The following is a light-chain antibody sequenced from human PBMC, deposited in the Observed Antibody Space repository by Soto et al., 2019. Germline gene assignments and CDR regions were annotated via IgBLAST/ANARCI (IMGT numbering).Light chain of an antibody. V-gene: IGKV3-20*01. Sequence: EIVLTQSPGTLSLSAGERATLSCRASQTITRSFLAWYQQKRGQAPRRVIYGASSRAAGIPERFSGSASGTDFTLTISRLEPEDFAVYYCHQYGGSPWTFGQGTKVDIK. J-gene: IGKJ1*01. CDR1: QTITRSF. CDR2: GAS. CDR3: HQYGGSPWT.